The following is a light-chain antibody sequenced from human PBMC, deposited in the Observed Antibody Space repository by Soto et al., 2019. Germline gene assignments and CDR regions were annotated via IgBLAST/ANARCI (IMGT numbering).Light chain of an antibody. CDR2: GAS. V-gene: IGKV3-15*01. CDR1: QNVLTN. CDR3: QQYNNWSIT. Sequence: IVMTQSPATLSVSPGERAILSCRASQNVLTNLAWYQQKPGQAPRLLIYGASTRATGLPARFSGSGSGTQFTLTISSLQSEDFAVYYCQQYNNWSITFGQGTRLEIK. J-gene: IGKJ5*01.